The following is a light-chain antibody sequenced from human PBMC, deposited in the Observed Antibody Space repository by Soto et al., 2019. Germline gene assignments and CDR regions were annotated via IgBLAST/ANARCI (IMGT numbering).Light chain of an antibody. CDR1: SSNIGAGYD. CDR3: QSYDSSLSGL. Sequence: QSVLTQPPSVSGAPGQRVTISCTGSSSNIGAGYDVHWYQQLPGTAPKLLIYGNSNRPSGVPDRFSGSKSGTSASLAITGVQAEDEADYYCQSYDSSLSGLFGGGTKVTVL. CDR2: GNS. J-gene: IGLJ2*01. V-gene: IGLV1-40*01.